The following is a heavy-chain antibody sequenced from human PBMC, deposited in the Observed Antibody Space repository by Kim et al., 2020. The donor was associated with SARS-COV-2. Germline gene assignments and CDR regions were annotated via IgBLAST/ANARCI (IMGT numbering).Heavy chain of an antibody. Sequence: ASVKVSCKASGYTFTDYGLQWVRQAPGQRLEWMGWISTDNSNTKYSQHFQGRGTISWDASVSTAYMELTRLRSEDTAVYYCAREELMVGYGMDVWGQGPTVLVSS. J-gene: IGHJ6*02. CDR1: GYTFTDYG. V-gene: IGHV1-3*04. CDR3: AREELMVGYGMDV. CDR2: ISTDNSNT. D-gene: IGHD2-8*01.